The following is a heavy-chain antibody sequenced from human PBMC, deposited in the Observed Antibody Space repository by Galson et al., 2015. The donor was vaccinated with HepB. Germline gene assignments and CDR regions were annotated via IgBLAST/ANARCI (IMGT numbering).Heavy chain of an antibody. CDR1: GFTFSSYA. CDR2: ISYDGSNK. D-gene: IGHD3-22*01. CDR3: ARALTYYYDSSGYYG. V-gene: IGHV3-30*04. J-gene: IGHJ4*02. Sequence: SLRLSCAASGFTFSSYAMHWVRQAPGKGLEWVAVISYDGSNKYYADSVKGRFTISRDNSKNTLYLQMNSLRAEDTAVYYCARALTYYYDSSGYYGWGQGTLVTVSS.